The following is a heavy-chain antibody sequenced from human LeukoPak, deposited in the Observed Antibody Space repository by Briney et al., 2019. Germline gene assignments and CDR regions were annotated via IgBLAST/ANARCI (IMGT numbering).Heavy chain of an antibody. CDR2: ISYDGSNK. V-gene: IGHV3-30-3*01. CDR3: ARDIEGPLCY. CDR1: GFTFSSYA. Sequence: PGGSLRLSCAASGFTFSSYAMHWVRQAPGKGLEWVAVISYDGSNKYYADSVKGRFTISRDNSKNTLYLQMNSQRAEDTAVYYCARDIEGPLCYWGQGTLVTVSS. J-gene: IGHJ4*02. D-gene: IGHD1-26*01.